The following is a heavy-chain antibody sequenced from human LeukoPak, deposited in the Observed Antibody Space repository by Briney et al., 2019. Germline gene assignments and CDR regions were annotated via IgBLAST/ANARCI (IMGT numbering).Heavy chain of an antibody. CDR1: GFSFRSHW. Sequence: GGSLRLSCVGSGFSFRSHWVNWVRQSRGKALEWVANIKPDGSDKYYVDSARGRFTVSRDNAKNSAFLQMNSLRAEDTAIYYCATISAQTFDIWGQGTLVSVSS. CDR2: IKPDGSDK. CDR3: ATISAQTFDI. D-gene: IGHD5-24*01. V-gene: IGHV3-7*01. J-gene: IGHJ3*02.